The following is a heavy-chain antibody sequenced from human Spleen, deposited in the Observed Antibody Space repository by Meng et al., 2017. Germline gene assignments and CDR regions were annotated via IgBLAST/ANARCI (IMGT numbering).Heavy chain of an antibody. CDR1: GGSFSDYY. CDR2: INHSGST. CDR3: ARGPTTMAHDFDY. J-gene: IGHJ4*02. D-gene: IGHD4-11*01. Sequence: QVQLQEEGPGLVKPSETLSLTCTVSGGSFSDYYWSWIRQPPGKGLEWIGEINHSGSTNYNPSLESRATISVDTSQNNLSLKLSSVTAADSAVYYCARGPTTMAHDFDYWGQGTLVTVSS. V-gene: IGHV4-34*01.